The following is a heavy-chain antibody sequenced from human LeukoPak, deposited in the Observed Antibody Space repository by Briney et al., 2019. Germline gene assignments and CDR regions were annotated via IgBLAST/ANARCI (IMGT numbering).Heavy chain of an antibody. D-gene: IGHD3-22*01. J-gene: IGHJ3*02. CDR1: GFTFSSYS. CDR2: ISSSGSTI. Sequence: GGSLRLSCAASGFTFSSYSMNWVRQAPGKGLEWVSYISSSGSTIYYADSVKGRFTVSRDNAKNSLYLQMNSLRAEDTAVYYCARDSSGSKDAFDIWGQGTMVTVSS. V-gene: IGHV3-48*04. CDR3: ARDSSGSKDAFDI.